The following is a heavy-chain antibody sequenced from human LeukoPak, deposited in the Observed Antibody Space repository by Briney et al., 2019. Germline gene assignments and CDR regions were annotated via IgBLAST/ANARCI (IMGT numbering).Heavy chain of an antibody. D-gene: IGHD3-10*01. CDR2: IPYDGSNK. Sequence: GGSLRLSCAASGFTFSSYAMHWVRQAPGKGLEWVAVIPYDGSNKYYADSVKGRFTISRDNSKNTLYLQMNSLRAEDTAVYYCANGLSYGSGSYDAPCDYWGQGTLVTVSS. J-gene: IGHJ4*02. V-gene: IGHV3-30*04. CDR3: ANGLSYGSGSYDAPCDY. CDR1: GFTFSSYA.